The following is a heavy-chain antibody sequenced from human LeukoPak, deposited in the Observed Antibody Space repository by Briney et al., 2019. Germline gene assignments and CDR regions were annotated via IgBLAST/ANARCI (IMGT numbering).Heavy chain of an antibody. CDR1: GFTFSNYG. CDR2: IPYDGTNK. V-gene: IGHV3-30*02. CDR3: ARARWGHWYFDL. Sequence: PGGSLRLSCAPSGFTFSNYGMHWVRQAPGKGLEWVSFIPYDGTNKYYADSVKGRFTISRDNSKNTLYLQMNSLRAEDTSVYYCARARWGHWYFDLWGRGTLVTVSS. J-gene: IGHJ2*01. D-gene: IGHD2-21*02.